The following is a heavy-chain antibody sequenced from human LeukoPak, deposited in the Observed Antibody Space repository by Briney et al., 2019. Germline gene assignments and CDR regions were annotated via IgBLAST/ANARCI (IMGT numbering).Heavy chain of an antibody. CDR1: GYTFSVYY. CDR3: ARGVLLQGRGAFDI. Sequence: ASVKVSCKASGYTFSVYYIHWMRQAPGQGLEWMGWIIPNNGGTNYAQKFQDRVTMTRDTSISTAYMELSSLTDDDTAVYYCARGVLLQGRGAFDIWGQGTMVTVSS. V-gene: IGHV1-2*02. CDR2: IIPNNGGT. J-gene: IGHJ3*02. D-gene: IGHD2-21*02.